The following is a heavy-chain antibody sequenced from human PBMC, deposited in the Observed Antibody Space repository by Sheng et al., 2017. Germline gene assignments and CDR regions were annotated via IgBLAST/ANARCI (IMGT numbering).Heavy chain of an antibody. J-gene: IGHJ4*02. CDR2: IRSGGSPT. D-gene: IGHD4-4*01. CDR1: GFIFSDYE. Sequence: EVQLVESGGGLVQPGGSLRLSCVASGFIFSDYEMNWIRQAPGKGLEWVSNIRSGGSPTYYADSVEGRFTISRDNTKNSLYLQMNSLRAEDTALYYCARSRHSPFDYWGQGTLVTVSS. CDR3: ARSRHSPFDY. V-gene: IGHV3-48*03.